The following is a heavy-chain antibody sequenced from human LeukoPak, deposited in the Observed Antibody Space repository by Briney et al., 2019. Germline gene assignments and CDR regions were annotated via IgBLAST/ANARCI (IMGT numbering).Heavy chain of an antibody. J-gene: IGHJ4*02. CDR2: INSDGSST. Sequence: GGSLRLSCAASGFTFSSSWMHWVRQAPGKGLVWVSRINSDGSSTNYADSVKGRFTISRDNAKNSLYLQMNSLRAEDTAVYYCARRRYNWNAIDYWGQGTLVTVSS. CDR3: ARRRYNWNAIDY. V-gene: IGHV3-74*01. D-gene: IGHD1-20*01. CDR1: GFTFSSSW.